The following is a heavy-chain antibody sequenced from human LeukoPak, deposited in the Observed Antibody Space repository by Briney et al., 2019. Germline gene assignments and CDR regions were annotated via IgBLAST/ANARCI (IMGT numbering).Heavy chain of an antibody. J-gene: IGHJ5*01. CDR2: INHSGST. D-gene: IGHD2-2*01. Sequence: PSETLSLTRAVYGGSFSGYYWSWIRQPPGKGLEWIGEINHSGSTNYNPSLKSRVIISVDTSKNQFSLKLSSVTAADTAVYYCASSPRLTTSWFLFDSWGHGTLVTVSS. CDR1: GGSFSGYY. CDR3: ASSPRLTTSWFLFDS. V-gene: IGHV4-34*01.